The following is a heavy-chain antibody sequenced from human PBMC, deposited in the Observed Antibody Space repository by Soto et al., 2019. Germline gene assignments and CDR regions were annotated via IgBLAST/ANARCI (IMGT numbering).Heavy chain of an antibody. CDR1: GFTFSSYA. Sequence: GGSLRLSCAASGFTFSSYAMSWVRQAPGKGLEWVSAISGSGGSTYYADSVKGRFTISRDNSKNTLYLQMNSLRAEDTAVYYCAKPYYDFWSGPSGRAFDIWGQGTMVTVSS. V-gene: IGHV3-23*01. J-gene: IGHJ3*02. CDR2: ISGSGGST. CDR3: AKPYYDFWSGPSGRAFDI. D-gene: IGHD3-3*01.